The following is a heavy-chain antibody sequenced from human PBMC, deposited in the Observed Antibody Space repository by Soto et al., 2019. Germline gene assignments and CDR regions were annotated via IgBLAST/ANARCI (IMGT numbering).Heavy chain of an antibody. V-gene: IGHV5-51*01. CDR1: GYSFTSYW. CDR3: ARFWGDLNLRIYYYYGMDV. CDR2: IYPGDSDT. Sequence: PGESLKISCKGSGYSFTSYWIGWVRQMPGKGLEWMGIIYPGDSDTRYSPSFQGQVTISADKSISTAYLQWSSLQASDTAMYYCARFWGDLNLRIYYYYGMDVWGQGTTVTVSS. D-gene: IGHD3-16*01. J-gene: IGHJ6*02.